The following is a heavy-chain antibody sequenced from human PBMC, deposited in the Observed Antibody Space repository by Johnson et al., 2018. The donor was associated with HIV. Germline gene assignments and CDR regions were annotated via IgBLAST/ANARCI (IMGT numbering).Heavy chain of an antibody. D-gene: IGHD3-16*02. CDR3: ARDRVITFGGVIGRGAFDI. Sequence: VQLVESGGGVVQPGRSLRLSCAASGFTFSSYAMHWVRQAPGKGLDWVAVISYDGSNKYYADSVKGRFTISRDNSKNTLYLQMNSLRAEDTAVYYCARDRVITFGGVIGRGAFDIWGQGTMVTVSS. J-gene: IGHJ3*02. V-gene: IGHV3-30-3*01. CDR1: GFTFSSYA. CDR2: ISYDGSNK.